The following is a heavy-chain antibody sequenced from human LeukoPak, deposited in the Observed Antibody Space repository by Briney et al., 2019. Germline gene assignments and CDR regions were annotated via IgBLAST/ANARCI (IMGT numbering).Heavy chain of an antibody. CDR2: IKEDGSDI. V-gene: IGHV3-7*05. J-gene: IGHJ4*02. D-gene: IGHD2-15*01. CDR1: GFTFTAYS. CDR3: AREWWYLDS. Sequence: QPGGSLRLSCVASGFTFTAYSMTWVRQAPGRGLEWVARIKEDGSDIYYVDSVKGRFTISRDNAKKSVYLQMNSLRDEDTAVYYCAREWWYLDSWGQGTLVTVSS.